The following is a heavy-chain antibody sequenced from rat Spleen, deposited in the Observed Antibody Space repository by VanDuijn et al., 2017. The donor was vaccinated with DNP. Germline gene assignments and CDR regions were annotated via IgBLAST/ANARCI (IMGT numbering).Heavy chain of an antibody. J-gene: IGHJ4*01. D-gene: IGHD4-4*01. CDR3: ARHRGVRMFMDA. CDR2: ISYEGSST. Sequence: EVQLVESGGGPVQPGRSLKLSCAASGFTFSDYYMAWVRQAPKKGLEWVATISYEGSSTYYGDSVKGRFTISRDNAKSTLYLQMNSLRSEDTATYYCARHRGVRMFMDAWGQGASVTVSS. V-gene: IGHV5-22*01. CDR1: GFTFSDYY.